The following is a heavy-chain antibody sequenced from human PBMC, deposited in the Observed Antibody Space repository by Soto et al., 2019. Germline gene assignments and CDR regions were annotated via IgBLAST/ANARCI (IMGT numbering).Heavy chain of an antibody. CDR3: ARVSRIYGMDV. V-gene: IGHV4-34*01. D-gene: IGHD3-10*01. CDR1: GGSFSGYY. Sequence: PEKLRDTYAVYGGSFSGYYWSWIRQPPGKGLEWIGEINHSGSTNYNPSLKSRVTISVDTSKNQFSLKLSSVTAAYTAVYYCARVSRIYGMDVLCQGTTVT. J-gene: IGHJ6*02. CDR2: INHSGST.